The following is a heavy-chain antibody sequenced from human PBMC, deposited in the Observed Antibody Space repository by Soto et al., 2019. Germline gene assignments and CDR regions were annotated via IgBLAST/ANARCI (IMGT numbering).Heavy chain of an antibody. CDR3: AAVKQQLVTLGYYFDY. V-gene: IGHV1-18*01. Sequence: GASVKVSCKASGYTFTSYGISWVLQAPGQGLEWMGWISAYNGNTNYAQKLQGRVTMTTDTSTSTAYMELRSLRSDDTAVYYCAAVKQQLVTLGYYFDYWGQGTLVTVSS. J-gene: IGHJ4*02. CDR2: ISAYNGNT. D-gene: IGHD6-13*01. CDR1: GYTFTSYG.